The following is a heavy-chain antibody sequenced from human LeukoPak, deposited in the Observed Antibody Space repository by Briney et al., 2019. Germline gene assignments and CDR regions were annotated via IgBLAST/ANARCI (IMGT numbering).Heavy chain of an antibody. CDR2: ISGSGSYI. J-gene: IGHJ4*02. D-gene: IGHD3-22*01. V-gene: IGHV3-21*01. CDR1: RFXFSSHS. CDR3: ARGPADKFDY. Sequence: PGGSLRLSCAASRFXFSSHSINWVRQAPGKGLEWVSSISGSGSYIYYADSVKGRFTISRDNAKNSLYLQMNSLRAEDTAVYYCARGPADKFDYWGQGTLVTVSS.